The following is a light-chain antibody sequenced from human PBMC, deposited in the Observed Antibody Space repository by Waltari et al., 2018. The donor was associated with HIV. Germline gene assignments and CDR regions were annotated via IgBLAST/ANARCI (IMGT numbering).Light chain of an antibody. J-gene: IGLJ1*01. Sequence: QSVLTQPPSASGTPGQRVTISCSGSSSNIGSNYVYWYQQLPGAAPKLLIYTNNQRPSGVPDRFSGSKSGTSASLAITGLRSEDEADYYCGTWDDSLSGYVFGTGTKVTVL. CDR3: GTWDDSLSGYV. CDR2: TNN. CDR1: SSNIGSNY. V-gene: IGLV1-47*01.